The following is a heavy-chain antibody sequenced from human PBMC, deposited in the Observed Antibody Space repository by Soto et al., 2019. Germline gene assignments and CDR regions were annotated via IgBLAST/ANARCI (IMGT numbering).Heavy chain of an antibody. V-gene: IGHV1-18*01. Sequence: QVQLVQSGAEVKKPGASVKVSCKASGYTFTSYGISWVRQAPGQGLEWMGWSSGYNGNTNYAQKFQGRVTMTTDTSTSTAYMELRSLRSDDTAVYYCATAYCGGDCFNQGYYYYGMDVWSQGTTVTVSS. J-gene: IGHJ6*02. CDR2: SSGYNGNT. D-gene: IGHD2-21*02. CDR3: ATAYCGGDCFNQGYYYYGMDV. CDR1: GYTFTSYG.